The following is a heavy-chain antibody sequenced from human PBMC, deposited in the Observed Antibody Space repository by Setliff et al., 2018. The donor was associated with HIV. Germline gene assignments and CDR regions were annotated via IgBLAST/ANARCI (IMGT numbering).Heavy chain of an antibody. V-gene: IGHV4-39*01. Sequence: PSETLSLTCTVSGGSISGSSYFWSWIRQPPGKGLEWIGTVYYSGITYYTPSLKSRVTISVDTSKNQFSLKLNSVTAADTSVYYCALTGHRLLRGYMDVWGKGTTVTVSS. J-gene: IGHJ6*03. CDR3: ALTGHRLLRGYMDV. CDR1: GGSISGSSYF. CDR2: VYYSGIT. D-gene: IGHD2-15*01.